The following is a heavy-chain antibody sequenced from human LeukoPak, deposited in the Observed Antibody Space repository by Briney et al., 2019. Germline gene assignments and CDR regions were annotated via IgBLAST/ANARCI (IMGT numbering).Heavy chain of an antibody. D-gene: IGHD3-10*01. CDR3: ARDRTYGSGSYYSTFDI. V-gene: IGHV4-59*01. J-gene: IGHJ3*02. CDR2: IYYSGST. Sequence: SETLSLTCTVSGGSISSYYWSWIRQPPGKGLEWIGYIYYSGSTNYNPSLKSRVTISVDTSKNQFSLKLSSVTAADTAVYYCARDRTYGSGSYYSTFDIWGQGTMVTVSS. CDR1: GGSISSYY.